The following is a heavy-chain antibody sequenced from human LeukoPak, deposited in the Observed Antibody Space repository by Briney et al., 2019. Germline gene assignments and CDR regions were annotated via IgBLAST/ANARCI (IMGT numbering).Heavy chain of an antibody. Sequence: SETLSLTCTVSGGSISSGGYYWSWIRQPPGKGLEWIGYIYHSGSTYYNPSLKSRVTISVDRSKNQFSLKLSSVTAADTAVYYCARGTDSDTAMVDFDYWGQGTLVTVSS. V-gene: IGHV4-30-2*01. CDR2: IYHSGST. CDR1: GGSISSGGYY. J-gene: IGHJ4*02. CDR3: ARGTDSDTAMVDFDY. D-gene: IGHD5-18*01.